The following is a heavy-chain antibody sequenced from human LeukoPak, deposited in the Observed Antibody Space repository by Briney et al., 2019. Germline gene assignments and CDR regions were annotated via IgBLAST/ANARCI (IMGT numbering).Heavy chain of an antibody. CDR2: MNPNSGNT. CDR1: GYTFTSYD. D-gene: IGHD3-10*01. Sequence: GASVKVSCKASGYTFTSYDINWVRQATGQGLEWMGWMNPNSGNTGYAQKFQGRVTMTRNTSISTAYMELSSLRSEDTAVYYCARDSGLITMVRGVTEYYYYGMDVWGQGTTVTVSS. V-gene: IGHV1-8*01. CDR3: ARDSGLITMVRGVTEYYYYGMDV. J-gene: IGHJ6*02.